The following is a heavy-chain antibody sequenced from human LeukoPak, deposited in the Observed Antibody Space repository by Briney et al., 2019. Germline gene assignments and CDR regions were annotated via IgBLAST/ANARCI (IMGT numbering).Heavy chain of an antibody. Sequence: GGSLRLSCAASGFTFDDYAMHWVRQAPGKGLEWVSGISWNSGSIGYADSVKGRFTISRDNAKNSLYLQMNSLRAEDTALYYCAKVSVAGPHFDYWGQGTLVTVSS. D-gene: IGHD6-19*01. V-gene: IGHV3-9*01. CDR3: AKVSVAGPHFDY. CDR2: ISWNSGSI. J-gene: IGHJ4*02. CDR1: GFTFDDYA.